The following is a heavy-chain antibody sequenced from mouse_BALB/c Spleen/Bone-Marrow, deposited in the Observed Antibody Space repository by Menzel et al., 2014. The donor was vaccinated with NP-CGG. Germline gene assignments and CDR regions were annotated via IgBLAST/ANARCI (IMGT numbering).Heavy chain of an antibody. CDR3: ARDDAMDY. CDR1: GFTFTAYY. J-gene: IGHJ4*01. Sequence: EVKVEESRGGLVQPGGSLRLSCATSGFTFTAYYMSWFRQPPGKALEWLGFIRNKANGYTTEYSAFVKGRFTISRDNSQSILYLQMNTLRAEDSATYYCARDDAMDYWGQGTSVTVSS. V-gene: IGHV7-3*02. CDR2: IRNKANGYTT.